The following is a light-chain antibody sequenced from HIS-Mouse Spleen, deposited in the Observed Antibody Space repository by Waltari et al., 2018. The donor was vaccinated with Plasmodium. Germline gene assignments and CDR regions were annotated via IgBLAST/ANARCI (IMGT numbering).Light chain of an antibody. CDR2: AAS. CDR1: QGISSY. Sequence: AIRMTQSPSSLSASQGDRVTITCRASQGISSYLAWYQQKPGKAPKLLIYAASTLQSGVPSRFSGSGSGTDFTLTISCLQSEDFATYYCQQYYSYPPLTFGGGTKVEIK. CDR3: QQYYSYPPLT. V-gene: IGKV1-8*01. J-gene: IGKJ4*01.